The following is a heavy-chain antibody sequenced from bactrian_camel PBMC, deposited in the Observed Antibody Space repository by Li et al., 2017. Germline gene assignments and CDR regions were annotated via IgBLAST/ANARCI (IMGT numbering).Heavy chain of an antibody. CDR3: TTRPGVSWGGGYNY. Sequence: VQLVEYGGGSVQAGGSLRLSCVGSGYDFSMHCMGWVRQAPGEGLVWVSSIYSDGSNTAYADLVKGRFTISRDNAQNTVYLQMNSLKSEDTALYYCTTRPGVSWGGGYNYWGQGTQVTVS. V-gene: IGHV3S6*01. D-gene: IGHD5*01. J-gene: IGHJ4*01. CDR1: GYDFSMHC. CDR2: IYSDGSNT.